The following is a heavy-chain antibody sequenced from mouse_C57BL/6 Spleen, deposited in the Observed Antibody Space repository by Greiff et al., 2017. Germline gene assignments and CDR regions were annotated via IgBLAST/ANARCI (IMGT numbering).Heavy chain of an antibody. CDR1: GFTFSDYY. J-gene: IGHJ4*01. CDR2: ISNGGGST. V-gene: IGHV5-12*01. CDR3: ARRWKAMDY. Sequence: EVKLMESGGGLVQPGGSLKLSCAASGFTFSDYYMYWVRQTPEKRLEWVAYISNGGGSTYYPDTVKGRFAISRDNAKNPLYLQMSRLKSEDTAMYYCARRWKAMDYWGQGTSVTVSA.